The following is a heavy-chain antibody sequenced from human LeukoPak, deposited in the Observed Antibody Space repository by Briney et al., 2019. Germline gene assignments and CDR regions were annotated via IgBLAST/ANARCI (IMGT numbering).Heavy chain of an antibody. J-gene: IGHJ5*02. CDR2: INPNSGGT. CDR3: ARGASGVYTVTTSWFDP. V-gene: IGHV1-2*02. D-gene: IGHD4-17*01. CDR1: GYTFTGYY. Sequence: AAVKVSCKASGYTFTGYYMHWVRQAPGQGLEWMGWINPNSGGTDYAQKFQGRVTMTRDTSISTAYMELSRLRSDDTAVYYCARGASGVYTVTTSWFDPWGQGTLVTVSS.